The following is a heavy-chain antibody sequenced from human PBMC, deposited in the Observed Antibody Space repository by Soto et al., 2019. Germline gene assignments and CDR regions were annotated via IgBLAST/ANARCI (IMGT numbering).Heavy chain of an antibody. D-gene: IGHD1-26*01. J-gene: IGHJ3*02. CDR1: GYTFTSSA. CDR2: INAGNGNT. CDR3: ARGSGGDAFDI. V-gene: IGHV1-3*01. Sequence: ASVQVSCKASGYTFTSSAMHWVRQAPGQRLEWMGWINAGNGNTKYSQKFQGRATITRDTSASTAYMELSSLRSEDTAVYYCARGSGGDAFDIWGQGTMVTVSS.